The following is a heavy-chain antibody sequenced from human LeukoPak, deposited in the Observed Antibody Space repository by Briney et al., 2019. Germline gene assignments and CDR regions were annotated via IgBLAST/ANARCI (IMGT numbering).Heavy chain of an antibody. CDR2: VHTSGST. Sequence: PSQTLSLTCNVSGGSISSGSYFWSWIRQPAGKSLEWIGRVHTSGSTNYKPYLLGRITISLDTSKSQVSLKLMSVTAADTALYSCVREVDGFWSAADWWGQRTQVTVSS. V-gene: IGHV4-61*02. D-gene: IGHD3-3*01. J-gene: IGHJ4*02. CDR1: GGSISSGSYF. CDR3: VREVDGFWSAADW.